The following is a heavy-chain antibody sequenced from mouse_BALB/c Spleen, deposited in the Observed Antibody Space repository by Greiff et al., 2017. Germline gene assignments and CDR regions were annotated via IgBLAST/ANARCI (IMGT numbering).Heavy chain of an antibody. J-gene: IGHJ3*01. V-gene: IGHV1-63*02. CDR2: IYPGGGYT. D-gene: IGHD1-1*01. CDR1: GYTFTNYW. CDR3: ARGAYYGSLSWFAY. Sequence: QVQLKQSGAELVRPGTSVKISCKASGYTFTNYWLGWVKQRPGHGLEWIGDIYPGGGYTNYNEKFKGKATLTADTSSSTAYMQLSSLTSEDSAVYFCARGAYYGSLSWFAYWGQGTLVTVSA.